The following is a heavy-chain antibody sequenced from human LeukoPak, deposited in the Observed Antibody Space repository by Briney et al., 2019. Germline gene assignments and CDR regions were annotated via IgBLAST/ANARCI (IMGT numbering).Heavy chain of an antibody. V-gene: IGHV3-33*08. J-gene: IGHJ5*02. Sequence: GGSLRLSCAASGFTFSSYAINWVRQAPGKGLEWVAVIWYDASDRYYADSVKGRFTISRDNSKNTLFLQMNSLRDDDTAVYYCVRGVGVSRFNYFDPWGQGTLVVVSS. D-gene: IGHD5-24*01. CDR1: GFTFSSYA. CDR2: IWYDASDR. CDR3: VRGVGVSRFNYFDP.